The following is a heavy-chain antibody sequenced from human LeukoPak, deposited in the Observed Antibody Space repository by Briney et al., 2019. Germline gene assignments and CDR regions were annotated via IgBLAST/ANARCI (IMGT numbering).Heavy chain of an antibody. CDR3: ARRMAADK. J-gene: IGHJ4*02. Sequence: SETLSLTCTVSGGSISSYYWSWIRQPPGKGLEWIGYISYSGNTNYSPSLKSRVTISVDPSKNQFSLKLSSVTAADTAVYYCARRMAADKWGQGTLVTVSS. D-gene: IGHD6-13*01. V-gene: IGHV4-59*08. CDR2: ISYSGNT. CDR1: GGSISSYY.